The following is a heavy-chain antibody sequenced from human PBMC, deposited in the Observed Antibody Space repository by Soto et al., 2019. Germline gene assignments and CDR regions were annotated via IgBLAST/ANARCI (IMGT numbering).Heavy chain of an antibody. CDR1: GFHFGSYA. D-gene: IGHD5-18*01. CDR2: ISSGSEYI. Sequence: EIQLLESGGGLVRPGGSLRLSCEVSGFHFGSYAMSWVRQAPGKGLEWVSLISSGSEYIYYAESVKGRFTISRDNSKNTLYLELRGLRAGDTATYFCAKSLGYGDHFDYWGQGTPVTVTS. J-gene: IGHJ4*02. CDR3: AKSLGYGDHFDY. V-gene: IGHV3-23*01.